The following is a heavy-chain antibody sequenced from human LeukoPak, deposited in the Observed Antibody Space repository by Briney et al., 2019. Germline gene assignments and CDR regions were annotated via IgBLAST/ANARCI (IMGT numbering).Heavy chain of an antibody. CDR1: GFTFSSYA. CDR2: ISGSGGTT. V-gene: IGHV3-23*01. Sequence: PGGSLRLSCAASGFTFSSYAMTWVRQAPGKGLEWVSCISGSGGTTYYADSVKGRFTISRDNSKNTLYLQMNSLRAEDTALYYCAKDHDYSSRPYYFDYWGQGTLVTVSS. J-gene: IGHJ4*02. D-gene: IGHD6-19*01. CDR3: AKDHDYSSRPYYFDY.